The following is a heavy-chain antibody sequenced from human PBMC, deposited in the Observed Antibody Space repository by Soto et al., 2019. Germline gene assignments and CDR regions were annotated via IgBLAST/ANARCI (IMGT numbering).Heavy chain of an antibody. CDR1: GFTFSHYA. V-gene: IGHV3-23*01. CDR2: ISGGDGST. CDR3: AKKFHYGSGTYLYYFDY. D-gene: IGHD3-10*01. J-gene: IGHJ4*02. Sequence: EVQLLESGGGLVQPGGSLRLSCAASGFTFSHYAMSWVRQAPGRGLEWVSTISGGDGSTYYAESVKGRFTISRDNSKNTLYLQLNSLRAEDTAVYYCAKKFHYGSGTYLYYFDYWGQGTLVTVSS.